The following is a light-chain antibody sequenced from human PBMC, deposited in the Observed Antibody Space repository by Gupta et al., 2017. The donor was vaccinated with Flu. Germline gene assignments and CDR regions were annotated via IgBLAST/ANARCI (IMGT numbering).Light chain of an antibody. CDR1: SSKIGNNY. CDR3: GAGDSSRSAGV. V-gene: IGLV1-51*01. J-gene: IGLJ3*02. Sequence: QSVLTQPPPVSPAPGQKFTISCPGSSSKIGNNYVSWYQQLPGTAPNLLIYDNSRRHSGIPDRFSGSKYGTSATLGITGLQAGDEADYYWGAGDSSRSAGVFGGGTKLTVL. CDR2: DNS.